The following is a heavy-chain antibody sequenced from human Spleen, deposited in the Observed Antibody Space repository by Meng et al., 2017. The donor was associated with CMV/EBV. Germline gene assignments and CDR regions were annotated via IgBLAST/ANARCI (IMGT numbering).Heavy chain of an antibody. J-gene: IGHJ4*02. D-gene: IGHD5-12*01. CDR2: IKHDGRQT. Sequence: GESLKISCAGSRFTFSNYWMTWVRQAPGKGLEWVANIKHDGRQTYYVDSVKGRFTISRDNAKNSLYLQMNSLRAEDTAVYYCARQRGYAAYDLYYFDYWGQGTLVTVSS. CDR3: ARQRGYAAYDLYYFDY. V-gene: IGHV3-7*03. CDR1: RFTFSNYW.